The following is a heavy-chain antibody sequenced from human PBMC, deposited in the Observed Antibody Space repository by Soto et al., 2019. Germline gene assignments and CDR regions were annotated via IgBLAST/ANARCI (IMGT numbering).Heavy chain of an antibody. D-gene: IGHD5-12*01. CDR3: VKAGYNVYDSGSDI. CDR2: ISSDGADT. Sequence: PGGSLRLSCSASGFIFRSYAMHWVRQAPGKGLEHVSVISSDGADTYYVDSVKGGFTISRDNSKNTVYLQMTRLRSEDTAVYYCVKAGYNVYDSGSDIWGQGTKVTVSS. J-gene: IGHJ3*02. V-gene: IGHV3-64D*06. CDR1: GFIFRSYA.